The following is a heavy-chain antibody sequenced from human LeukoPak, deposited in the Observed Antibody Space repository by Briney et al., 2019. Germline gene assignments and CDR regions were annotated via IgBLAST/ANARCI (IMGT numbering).Heavy chain of an antibody. V-gene: IGHV4-59*02. D-gene: IGHD4-17*01. CDR2: IYFTGST. J-gene: IGHJ4*02. Sequence: SETLSLTCTVSGGSVSNNYWTWIRQPPGTGLEWIGYIYFTGSTTYNPSLKSRVTISVDTSKNQFSLILSSVTAADTAVYYCARWAYGDYLDFWGQGTLVTVSS. CDR1: GGSVSNNY. CDR3: ARWAYGDYLDF.